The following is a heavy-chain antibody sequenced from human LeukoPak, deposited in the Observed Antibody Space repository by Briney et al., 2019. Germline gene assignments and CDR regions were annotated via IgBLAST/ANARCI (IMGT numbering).Heavy chain of an antibody. CDR3: AREFIGSWYWDS. CDR1: GFIFSSYA. V-gene: IGHV3-30*02. D-gene: IGHD6-13*01. Sequence: GGSLRLSCAASGFIFSSYAMHWVRQAPGKGLEWVAFIRYDGSNKYYADSVKGRFTISRDNSKNTLYLQMNSLRAEDTAVYLCAREFIGSWYWDSWGQGTLVTVSS. J-gene: IGHJ4*02. CDR2: IRYDGSNK.